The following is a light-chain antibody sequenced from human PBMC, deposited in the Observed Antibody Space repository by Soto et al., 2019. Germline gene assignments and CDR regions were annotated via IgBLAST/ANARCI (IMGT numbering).Light chain of an antibody. J-gene: IGLJ3*02. Sequence: QSVLMQPPSVSAAPGQTVTISCSGNSSNVGNNYVSWYQHLPGTAPKLLISDNDKRPSGIPDRFSGSKSGTSATLVITGLQTGDEADYYCGTWDSRMRALFGGGTKLTVL. V-gene: IGLV1-51*01. CDR2: DND. CDR3: GTWDSRMRAL. CDR1: SSNVGNNY.